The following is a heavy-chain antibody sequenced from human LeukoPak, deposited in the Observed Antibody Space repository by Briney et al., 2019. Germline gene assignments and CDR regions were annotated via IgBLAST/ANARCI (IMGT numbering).Heavy chain of an antibody. Sequence: GGSLRLSCAASGFTFSIYGMSWVRQAPGKGLEWVSGISGSGGSTSHADSVKGRFTISKDNSKNTLYLQMNSLRAEDTAVYYCAKDLHYYVAMDVWGQGTAVTVSS. J-gene: IGHJ6*02. CDR3: AKDLHYYVAMDV. D-gene: IGHD3-10*02. V-gene: IGHV3-23*01. CDR1: GFTFSIYG. CDR2: ISGSGGST.